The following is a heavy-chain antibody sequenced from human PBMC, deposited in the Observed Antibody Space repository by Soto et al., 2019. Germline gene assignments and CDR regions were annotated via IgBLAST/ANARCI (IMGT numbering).Heavy chain of an antibody. J-gene: IGHJ4*02. Sequence: ASGKVSCKASGYTFSSYDINWVRQATGQGFEWMGCLNPNSGDTGYAQKFQCRVTLTRNTSINTAYIELSSLTSDDTAVYYCATSGGGWYLYWGQGTLVTV. CDR2: LNPNSGDT. CDR1: GYTFSSYD. V-gene: IGHV1-8*02. D-gene: IGHD6-19*01. CDR3: ATSGGGWYLY.